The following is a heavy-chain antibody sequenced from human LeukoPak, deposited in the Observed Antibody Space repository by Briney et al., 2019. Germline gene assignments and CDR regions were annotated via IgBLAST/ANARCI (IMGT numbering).Heavy chain of an antibody. J-gene: IGHJ4*02. V-gene: IGHV3-30-3*01. D-gene: IGHD3-22*01. Sequence: GSLRLSCAASGFTFSSYAMHWVRQAPGKGLEWVAVISYDGSNKYYADSVKGRFTISRDNSKNTLYLQMNSLRAEDTAVYYCASQRGSSGPFDYWGQGTLVTVSS. CDR3: ASQRGSSGPFDY. CDR2: ISYDGSNK. CDR1: GFTFSSYA.